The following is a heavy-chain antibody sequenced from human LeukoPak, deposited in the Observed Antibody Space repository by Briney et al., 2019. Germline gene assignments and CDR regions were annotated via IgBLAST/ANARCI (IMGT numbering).Heavy chain of an antibody. J-gene: IGHJ5*02. D-gene: IGHD2-21*02. Sequence: SVKVSCKASGGTFSSYAISWVRQAPGQGLKWMGGIIPIFGTANYAQKFQGRVTITTDESTSTAYMELSSLRSEDTAVYYCARDLSHIVVVTATYPGWFDPWGQGTLVTVSS. V-gene: IGHV1-69*05. CDR1: GGTFSSYA. CDR3: ARDLSHIVVVTATYPGWFDP. CDR2: IIPIFGTA.